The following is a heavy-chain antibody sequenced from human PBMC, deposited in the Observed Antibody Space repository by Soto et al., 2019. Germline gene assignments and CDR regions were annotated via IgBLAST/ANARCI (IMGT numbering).Heavy chain of an antibody. J-gene: IGHJ5*02. D-gene: IGHD3-10*01. V-gene: IGHV4-39*01. CDR1: GGSISSFTYY. CDR3: ARRERYYGSPGWFDP. CDR2: VYYNENT. Sequence: SETLSLTCSVSGGSISSFTYYWGWIRQPPGKGLEWIGTVYYNENTYYDPSLKSRVTITVDTAKNQFSLNLRSVTAADTAMYFCARRERYYGSPGWFDPWGPGTLATVSS.